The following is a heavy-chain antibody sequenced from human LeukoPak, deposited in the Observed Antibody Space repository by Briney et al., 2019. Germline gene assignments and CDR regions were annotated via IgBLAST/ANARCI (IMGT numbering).Heavy chain of an antibody. CDR1: GFTFSSYS. V-gene: IGHV3-21*01. CDR2: ISSSSSYI. J-gene: IGHJ5*02. D-gene: IGHD2-2*01. Sequence: PGGSLRLSCAASGFTFSSYSMNWVRQAPGKGLEWVSSISSSSSYIYYADSAKGRFTISRDNAKNSLYLQMNSLRAEDTAVYYCARSREYHPPGWFDPWGQGTLVTVSS. CDR3: ARSREYHPPGWFDP.